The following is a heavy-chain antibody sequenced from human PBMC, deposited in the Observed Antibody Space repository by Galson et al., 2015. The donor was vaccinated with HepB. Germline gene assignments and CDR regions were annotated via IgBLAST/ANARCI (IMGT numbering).Heavy chain of an antibody. Sequence: SLRLSCAASGFTFKNYAMHWVRQAPGKGLEWVAAISYDGSQKDYADSVKGRFTISRDNSKNTHYLQMNSLRVGDTAVYYCVRNLEGRIAAAETPFPWGQGTLVTVSS. CDR1: GFTFKNYA. V-gene: IGHV3-30*04. CDR3: VRNLEGRIAAAETPFP. J-gene: IGHJ5*02. D-gene: IGHD6-13*01. CDR2: ISYDGSQK.